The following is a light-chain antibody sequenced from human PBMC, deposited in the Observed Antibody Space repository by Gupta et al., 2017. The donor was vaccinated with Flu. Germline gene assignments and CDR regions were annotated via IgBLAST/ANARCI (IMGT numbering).Light chain of an antibody. CDR1: NIGNKN. Sequence: SYVLTQPPSVSVAPGQTATIACGGDNIGNKNVHWYQQRPGQAPVLVVYDDSRRPSGIPDRFSGSSSANTATLTISXVXAGDEAXFYCQVWDSTSDHSWVFGGGTKLT. CDR2: DDS. V-gene: IGLV3-21*02. J-gene: IGLJ3*02. CDR3: QVWDSTSDHSWV.